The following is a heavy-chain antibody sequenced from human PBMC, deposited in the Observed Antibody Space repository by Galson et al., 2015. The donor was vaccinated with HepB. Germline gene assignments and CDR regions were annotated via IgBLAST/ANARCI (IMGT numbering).Heavy chain of an antibody. CDR2: IDPSDSWT. CDR1: GYSFTTFW. Sequence: QSGAEVKKPGESLRISCQGSGYSFTTFWITWVRQVPGKGLEWMGRIDPSDSWTDYSPSFQGHVTFPADKSITTAYLQWSSLKASDTAIYYCASRHYYYGSGTYYNVSDYWGQGTLVTVSS. J-gene: IGHJ4*02. D-gene: IGHD3-10*01. V-gene: IGHV5-10-1*01. CDR3: ASRHYYYGSGTYYNVSDY.